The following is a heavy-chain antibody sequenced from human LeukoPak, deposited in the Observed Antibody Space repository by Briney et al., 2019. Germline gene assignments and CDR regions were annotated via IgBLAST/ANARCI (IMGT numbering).Heavy chain of an antibody. J-gene: IGHJ4*02. CDR1: GGSISTNY. D-gene: IGHD3-22*01. CDR2: IYNSGNT. Sequence: PSETLSLTCTVSGGSISTNYWSWIRQPAGKGLEWIGRIYNSGNTNYSPSLESRVTMSADTSKNQFSLKLSSVTAADTAVYYCARGTFDSSGYYLFDYRGQGTLVTVSS. V-gene: IGHV4-4*07. CDR3: ARGTFDSSGYYLFDY.